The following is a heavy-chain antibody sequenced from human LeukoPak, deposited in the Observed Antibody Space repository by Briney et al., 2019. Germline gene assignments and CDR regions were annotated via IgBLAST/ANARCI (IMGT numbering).Heavy chain of an antibody. CDR1: GYTFTSYY. V-gene: IGHV7-4-1*02. J-gene: IGHJ3*02. D-gene: IGHD3-22*01. CDR3: ARDSDYDSSGDNAFDI. Sequence: GASVKVSCKASGYTFTSYYMHWVRQAPGQGLEWMGWINTNTGNPTYAQGFTGRFVFSLDTSVSTAYLQISSLKAEDTAVYYCARDSDYDSSGDNAFDIWGQGTMVTVSS. CDR2: INTNTGNP.